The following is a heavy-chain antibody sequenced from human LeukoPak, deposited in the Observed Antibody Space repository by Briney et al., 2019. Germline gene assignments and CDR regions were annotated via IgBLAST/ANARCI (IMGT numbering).Heavy chain of an antibody. D-gene: IGHD1-26*01. CDR2: ISGSGGSA. CDR1: GFTFSSYA. Sequence: GWSLRLSCAASGFTFSSYAMSWVRQAPGKGLEWVSGISGSGGSAYYADSVKGRFTISRDNSKNTLYLQMNSLRAGDTAVYYCAKAMGATLFDYWGQGTLVTVSS. J-gene: IGHJ4*02. V-gene: IGHV3-23*01. CDR3: AKAMGATLFDY.